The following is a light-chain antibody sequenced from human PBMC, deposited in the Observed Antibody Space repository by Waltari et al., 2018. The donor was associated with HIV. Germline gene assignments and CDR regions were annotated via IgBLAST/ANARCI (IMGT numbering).Light chain of an antibody. CDR2: QDD. CDR1: KLDDKY. CDR3: QAWDSGTGV. V-gene: IGLV3-1*01. Sequence: SYELTQPPSVSVSPGQAATIPCSGDKLDDKYVCWYQQKPGRSPVLVIYQDDKRLSGIPDRFAGSNSGNTATLTISGTQTMDEADYYCQAWDSGTGVFGTGTTVTVL. J-gene: IGLJ1*01.